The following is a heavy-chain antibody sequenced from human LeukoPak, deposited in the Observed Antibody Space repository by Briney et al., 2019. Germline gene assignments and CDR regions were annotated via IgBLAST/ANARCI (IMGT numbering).Heavy chain of an antibody. CDR2: MKEDGSAT. Sequence: PGGSLRLSCAADSAFTFNTYSWVRQTPGKGLEWVAKMKEDGSATYYVDSVKGRFTVSRDNDKNSLYLQMNSLRSEDTASYYCAKRSGDITIFGVAEGAIDYWGQGTLVTVSS. V-gene: IGHV3-7*03. D-gene: IGHD3-3*01. CDR1: AFTFNTYS. J-gene: IGHJ4*02. CDR3: AKRSGDITIFGVAEGAIDY.